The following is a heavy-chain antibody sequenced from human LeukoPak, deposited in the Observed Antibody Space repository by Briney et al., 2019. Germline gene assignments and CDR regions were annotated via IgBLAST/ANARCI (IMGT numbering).Heavy chain of an antibody. J-gene: IGHJ3*02. CDR1: GYTFTGYY. V-gene: IGHV1-2*06. Sequence: ASVKVSXKASGYTFTGYYMHWVRQAPGQGLEWMGRINPNSGGTNYAQKFQGRVTMTRDTSISTAYMELSRLRSDDTAVYYCAREVSWDTAMATGAFDIWGQGTMVTVSS. CDR3: AREVSWDTAMATGAFDI. CDR2: INPNSGGT. D-gene: IGHD5-18*01.